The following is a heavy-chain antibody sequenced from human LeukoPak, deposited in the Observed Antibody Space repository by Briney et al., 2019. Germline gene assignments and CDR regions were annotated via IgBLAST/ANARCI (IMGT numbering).Heavy chain of an antibody. CDR1: GYTFTSYY. V-gene: IGHV1-46*01. CDR2: INPSGGST. D-gene: IGHD6-19*01. J-gene: IGHJ4*02. CDR3: ARPRGSSGRGDFDY. Sequence: ASVKVSCKASGYTFTSYYMHWVRQAPGQGLEWMGIINPSGGSTSYAQKFQGRVTMTTDTSTSTAYMELRSLRSDDTAVYYCARPRGSSGRGDFDYWGQGTLVTVSS.